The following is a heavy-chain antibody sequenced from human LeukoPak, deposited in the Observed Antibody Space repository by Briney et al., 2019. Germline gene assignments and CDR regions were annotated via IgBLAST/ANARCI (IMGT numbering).Heavy chain of an antibody. CDR2: IYYSGST. V-gene: IGHV4-39*01. CDR3: ASVYSSIR. J-gene: IGHJ4*02. D-gene: IGHD6-13*01. CDR1: GGSISSSSYY. Sequence: SETLSLTCTVSGGSISSSSYYWGWIRQPPGKGLEWIGSIYYSGSTYYNPSLKSRVTISVDTSKNQFSLKLSSVTAADTAVYYCASVYSSIRWGQGTLVTVSS.